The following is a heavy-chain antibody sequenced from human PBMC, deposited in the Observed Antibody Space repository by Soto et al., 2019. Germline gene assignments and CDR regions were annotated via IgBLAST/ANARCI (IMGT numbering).Heavy chain of an antibody. D-gene: IGHD2-15*01. Sequence: EVQLLESGGGLVQPGGSLRLSCAASGFTFSDHAMTWVRQAPGKGLEWVSVISGSGTNTYYADSAKGRFTISRDNSKNTLYLQMNSLRTEDTAVFYCAKATTAVVSAIFDYWGQGTLVAVSS. CDR3: AKATTAVVSAIFDY. CDR2: ISGSGTNT. V-gene: IGHV3-23*01. CDR1: GFTFSDHA. J-gene: IGHJ4*02.